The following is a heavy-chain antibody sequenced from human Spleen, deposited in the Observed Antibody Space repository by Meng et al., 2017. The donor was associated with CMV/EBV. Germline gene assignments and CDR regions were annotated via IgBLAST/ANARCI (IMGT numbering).Heavy chain of an antibody. CDR2: IRYNGSKK. Sequence: GESLKISCAASRFIFSMYGMHWVRQAPGKGLEWVAFIRYNGSKKYYADSVKGRFTISRDNSKNTLFLQMNSLRVEDTAVYYCAKDRYDFWSGNQGDYYGMDVWGQGTTVTVSS. CDR1: RFIFSMYG. D-gene: IGHD3-3*01. CDR3: AKDRYDFWSGNQGDYYGMDV. V-gene: IGHV3-30*02. J-gene: IGHJ6*02.